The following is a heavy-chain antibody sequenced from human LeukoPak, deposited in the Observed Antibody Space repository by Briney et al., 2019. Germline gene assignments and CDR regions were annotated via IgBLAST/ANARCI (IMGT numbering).Heavy chain of an antibody. Sequence: ASVKVSCKASGYTFTGYAMHWVRQAPGQGLEWMGWITPSGGTNYPQKFQGRVAITWDTSITTAYMDLSRLTSDDTAVYYCARDRYGDGFAHLDYWGQGALVTVSS. CDR3: ARDRYGDGFAHLDY. CDR1: GYTFTGYA. D-gene: IGHD5-24*01. J-gene: IGHJ4*02. V-gene: IGHV1-2*02. CDR2: ITPSGGT.